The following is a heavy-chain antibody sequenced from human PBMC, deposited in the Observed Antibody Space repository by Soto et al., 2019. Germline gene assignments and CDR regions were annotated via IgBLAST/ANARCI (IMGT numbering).Heavy chain of an antibody. V-gene: IGHV3-33*01. D-gene: IGHD3-9*01. J-gene: IGHJ6*02. Sequence: PGGSLRLSCAASGFTFSSYGMHWVRQAPGKGLEWVAVIWYDGSNKYYADSVKGRFTISRDNSKNTLYLQMNSLRAEDTAVYYCASNLPYYDILTGYLTYYYYGMDVWGQGTTVTVSS. CDR3: ASNLPYYDILTGYLTYYYYGMDV. CDR1: GFTFSSYG. CDR2: IWYDGSNK.